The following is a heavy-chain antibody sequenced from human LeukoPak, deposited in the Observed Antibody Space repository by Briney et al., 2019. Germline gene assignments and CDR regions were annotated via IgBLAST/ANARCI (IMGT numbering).Heavy chain of an antibody. D-gene: IGHD5-24*01. J-gene: IGHJ4*02. Sequence: ASVKVSCKASGYTFTTYDINWVRQAPGQGLEWMGIINPSGGSTSYAQKFQGRVTMTRDTSTSTVYMDLSSLRSEDTAVYYCARDHNLDYWGQGTLVTVSS. V-gene: IGHV1-46*01. CDR2: INPSGGST. CDR3: ARDHNLDY. CDR1: GYTFTTYD.